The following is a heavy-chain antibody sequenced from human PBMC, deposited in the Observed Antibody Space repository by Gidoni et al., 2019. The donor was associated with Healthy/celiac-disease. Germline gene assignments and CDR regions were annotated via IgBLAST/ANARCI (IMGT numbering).Heavy chain of an antibody. D-gene: IGHD5-12*01. Sequence: QVQLQQWGAGLLKPSETLSLTCAVYGGSLSGYYWSWIRQPPGKGLEWIGEINHSGSTNYNPSLKSRVTISVDTSKNQFSLKLSSVTAADTAVYYCARRGRGPGYGRWGGFDYWGQGTLVTVSS. V-gene: IGHV4-34*01. CDR1: GGSLSGYY. CDR2: INHSGST. J-gene: IGHJ4*02. CDR3: ARRGRGPGYGRWGGFDY.